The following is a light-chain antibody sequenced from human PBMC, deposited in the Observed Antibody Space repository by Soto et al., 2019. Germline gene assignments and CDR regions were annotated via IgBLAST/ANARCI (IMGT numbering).Light chain of an antibody. V-gene: IGKV3-20*01. CDR1: QSVSSNY. Sequence: EIVLTQSPGTLSLSPGERGTLSCRASQSVSSNYLAWYQQKPGQAPSLLIDSAFSRATGIPDRFSGSGSGTDFTLTSSRLDHEDFVVYYCQYYGSSPWTFGQGTKVEIK. J-gene: IGKJ1*01. CDR2: SAF. CDR3: QYYGSSPWT.